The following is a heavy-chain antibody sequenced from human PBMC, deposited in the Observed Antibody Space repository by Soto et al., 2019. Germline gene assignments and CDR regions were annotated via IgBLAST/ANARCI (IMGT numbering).Heavy chain of an antibody. CDR3: ARDLEFRDGNISHLDY. CDR1: GGTFRNHV. CDR2: IIPNIGTP. V-gene: IGHV1-69*13. Sequence: EASVKVSCKASGGTFRNHVFNWVRQAPGQGLEWMGGIIPNIGTPNYAQKFQGRVTITADASTNTVYLDVSSLRSQDTAVYYCARDLEFRDGNISHLDYWGQGTRVTVSS. D-gene: IGHD3-10*01. J-gene: IGHJ4*02.